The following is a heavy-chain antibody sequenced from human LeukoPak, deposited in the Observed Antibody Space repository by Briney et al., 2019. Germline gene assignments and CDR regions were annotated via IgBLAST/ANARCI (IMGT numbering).Heavy chain of an antibody. Sequence: GGSLRLSCAASGFTFSDIWMSWVRQAPGKGLEWVGRIKSNVDGGAREYAAPVKGRFTISRDDSKNTLYLQMSRLKTEDTGVYYCTTDGVDFWSGYYIGNYWGQGTLVAVSS. CDR2: IKSNVDGGAR. CDR1: GFTFSDIW. D-gene: IGHD3-3*01. J-gene: IGHJ4*02. V-gene: IGHV3-15*01. CDR3: TTDGVDFWSGYYIGNY.